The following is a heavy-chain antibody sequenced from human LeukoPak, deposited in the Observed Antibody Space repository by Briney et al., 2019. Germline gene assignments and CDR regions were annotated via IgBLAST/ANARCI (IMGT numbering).Heavy chain of an antibody. Sequence: GGSLRLSCAASGVTFSNYWMTWVRQSPGKGLEWVAIIKPDGSDRYSVDSEKGRFTVSRDNAKNSLYLQMSSLRAEDTAVYYCARGGHRQKEFWGQGTLVTVSS. J-gene: IGHJ4*02. CDR3: ARGGHRQKEF. V-gene: IGHV3-7*01. D-gene: IGHD3-10*01. CDR1: GVTFSNYW. CDR2: IKPDGSDR.